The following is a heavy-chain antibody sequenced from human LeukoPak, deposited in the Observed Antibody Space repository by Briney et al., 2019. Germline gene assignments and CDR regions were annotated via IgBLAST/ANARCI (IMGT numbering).Heavy chain of an antibody. V-gene: IGHV1-69*04. CDR2: IIPILGIA. CDR3: ARAMNYYDSSGYYTAFDI. J-gene: IGHJ3*02. Sequence: SVKVSCKASGGTFSSYAISWVRQAPGQGLEWMGRIIPILGIANYAQKFQGRVTITADKSTSTAYMELSSLRSEDTAVYYCARAMNYYDSSGYYTAFDIWGQGTMVTVSS. CDR1: GGTFSSYA. D-gene: IGHD3-22*01.